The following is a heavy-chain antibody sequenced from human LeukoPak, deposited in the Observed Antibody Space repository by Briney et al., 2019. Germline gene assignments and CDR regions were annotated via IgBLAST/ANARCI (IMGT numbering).Heavy chain of an antibody. CDR2: IYYSGST. CDR1: GGSVSSGSYY. Sequence: SETLSLTCTVSGGSVSSGSYYWSWIRQPPGKGLEWIGYIYYSGSTNYNPSLKSRVTISVDTSKNQLSPKLSSVTAADTAVYYCARVFYGSRPGAFDIWGQGTMVTVSS. D-gene: IGHD3-22*01. V-gene: IGHV4-61*01. J-gene: IGHJ3*02. CDR3: ARVFYGSRPGAFDI.